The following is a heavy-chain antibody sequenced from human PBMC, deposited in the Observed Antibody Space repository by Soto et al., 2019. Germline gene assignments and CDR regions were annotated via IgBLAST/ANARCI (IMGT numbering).Heavy chain of an antibody. CDR1: GFSLSNARMG. Sequence: SGPTLVNPTETLTLTCTVSGFSLSNARMGVSWIRQPPGKALEWLAHIFSNDEKSYSTSLKSRLTISKDTSKSQVVLTMTNMDPVDTATYYCARIRIAEAGIRTYYFDYWGQGTLVTVS. J-gene: IGHJ4*02. V-gene: IGHV2-26*01. CDR3: ARIRIAEAGIRTYYFDY. CDR2: IFSNDEK. D-gene: IGHD6-13*01.